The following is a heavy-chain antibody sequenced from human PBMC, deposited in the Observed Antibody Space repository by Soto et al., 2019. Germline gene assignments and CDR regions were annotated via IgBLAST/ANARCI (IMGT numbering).Heavy chain of an antibody. V-gene: IGHV3-53*01. CDR2: IYSGGST. CDR1: GFTVSSNY. CDR3: AREVPPQPPSYYYGMDV. Sequence: GGSLRLSCAASGFTVSSNYMSWVRRAPGKGLEWVSVIYSGGSTYYADSVKGRFTISRDNSKNTLYLQMNSLRAEDTAVYYCAREVPPQPPSYYYGMDVWGQGTTVTVSS. J-gene: IGHJ6*02.